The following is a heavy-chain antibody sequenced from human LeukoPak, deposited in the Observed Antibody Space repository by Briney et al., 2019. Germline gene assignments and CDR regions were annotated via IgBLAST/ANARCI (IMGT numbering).Heavy chain of an antibody. J-gene: IGHJ2*01. D-gene: IGHD3-10*01. Sequence: ASVKLSCTASGYTFTSYGISWVRQAPGQGLEWMGWISAYNGNTNYAQKLQGRVTMTTDTTTSTAYMELRSLRSDDTAVYYCARGALLLWFGKLLNSDWYFDLWGRGTLVTVSS. V-gene: IGHV1-18*04. CDR1: GYTFTSYG. CDR3: ARGALLLWFGKLLNSDWYFDL. CDR2: ISAYNGNT.